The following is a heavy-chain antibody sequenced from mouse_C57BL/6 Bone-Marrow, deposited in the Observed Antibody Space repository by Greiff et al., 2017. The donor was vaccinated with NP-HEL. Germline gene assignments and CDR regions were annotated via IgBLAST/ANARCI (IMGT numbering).Heavy chain of an antibody. D-gene: IGHD1-1*01. CDR3: ARTPLLRYPAWFAY. J-gene: IGHJ3*01. CDR1: GYTFTSYW. CDR2: IDPSDSYT. V-gene: IGHV1-59*01. Sequence: VQLQQPGAELVRPGTSVKLSCKASGYTFTSYWMHWVKQRPGQGLEWIGVIDPSDSYTNYNQKFKGKATLTVDTSSSTAYMQLSSLTSEDSAVYYCARTPLLRYPAWFAYWGQGTLVTVSA.